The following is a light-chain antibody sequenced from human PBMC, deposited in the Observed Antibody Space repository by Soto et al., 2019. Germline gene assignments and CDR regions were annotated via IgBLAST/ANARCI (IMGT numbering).Light chain of an antibody. CDR3: QQRGNRPPWT. J-gene: IGKJ1*01. V-gene: IGKV3-11*01. Sequence: VMTQSPLSLPVTLGQPATLSCRASQSVDKYLVWYQQKPGQAPRLLIYDASNGATGIPARFSGSGSGTDFTLTISSLEPEDFAVYYCQQRGNRPPWTFGQGTKVDIK. CDR1: QSVDKY. CDR2: DAS.